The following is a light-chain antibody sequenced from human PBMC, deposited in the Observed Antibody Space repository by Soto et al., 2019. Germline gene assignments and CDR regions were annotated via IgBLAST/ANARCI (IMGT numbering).Light chain of an antibody. CDR2: AAS. J-gene: IGKJ5*01. CDR3: QHYNGYPQT. CDR1: QGIDTY. V-gene: IGKV1-16*01. Sequence: DIQMTQSPSSLSASVGDRVTIXXXASQGIDTYLAWFQQKPGKAPKTLIYAASSLHSGVQSRFSGSGFGTDFTLTISSLQPEDFATYYCQHYNGYPQTFGQGTRLEIK.